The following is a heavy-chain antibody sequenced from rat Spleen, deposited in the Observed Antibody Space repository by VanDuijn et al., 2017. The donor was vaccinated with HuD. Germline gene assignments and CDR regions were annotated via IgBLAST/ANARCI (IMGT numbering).Heavy chain of an antibody. CDR3: ARGPPFDY. J-gene: IGHJ2*01. V-gene: IGHV5-22*01. D-gene: IGHD3-1*01. CDR2: INYEGRSI. Sequence: EVQLVESGGGLVQTGRSMKLSCAASGFTFSNYGMAWVRQAPKKGLEWVASINYEGRSIYYGDSVKGRFTIFRDNAKSTLYLQMNSLRSEDTATYYCARGPPFDYWGQGVMVTVSS. CDR1: GFTFSNYG.